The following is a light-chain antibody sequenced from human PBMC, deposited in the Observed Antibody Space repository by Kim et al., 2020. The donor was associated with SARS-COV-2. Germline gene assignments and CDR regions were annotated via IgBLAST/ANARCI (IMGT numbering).Light chain of an antibody. V-gene: IGKV1-27*01. CDR3: QKCDSAPWT. CDR2: AAS. Sequence: ASGGDRDTITCRASQDISNYLAWFQLKPGKAPKLLIYAASALQPGVPSRFSGSGSGTDFTLTVTSLQPEDVATYYCQKCDSAPWTFGQGTKVDIK. CDR1: QDISNY. J-gene: IGKJ1*01.